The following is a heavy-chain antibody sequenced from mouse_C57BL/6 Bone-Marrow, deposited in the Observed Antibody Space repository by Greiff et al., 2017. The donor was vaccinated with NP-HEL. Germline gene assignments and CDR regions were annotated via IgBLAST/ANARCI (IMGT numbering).Heavy chain of an antibody. CDR3: ARSRWALYWYFDV. D-gene: IGHD1-1*02. CDR2: IYPRDGST. Sequence: QVQLQQSGPELVKPGASVKLSCKASGYTFTSYDINWVKQRPGQGLEWIGWIYPRDGSTKYNEKFKGKATLTVDTSSRTAYMELHSLTSEDSAVYFCARSRWALYWYFDVWGTGTTVTVSS. CDR1: GYTFTSYD. V-gene: IGHV1-85*01. J-gene: IGHJ1*03.